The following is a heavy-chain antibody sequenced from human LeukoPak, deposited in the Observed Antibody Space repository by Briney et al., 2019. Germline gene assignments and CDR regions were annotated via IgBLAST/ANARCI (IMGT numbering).Heavy chain of an antibody. V-gene: IGHV2-70*01. Sequence: SGPALVKPTQTLTLTCTFSGLSLSTSGMSVSWIRQPPGKALEWLALIDWDDDKYYSTSLKTRLTISKDTSKNQVVLTMTNMDPVDTATYYGARTRIAVAGGYFDYWGQGTLVTVSS. CDR3: ARTRIAVAGGYFDY. CDR2: IDWDDDK. D-gene: IGHD6-19*01. J-gene: IGHJ4*02. CDR1: GLSLSTSGMS.